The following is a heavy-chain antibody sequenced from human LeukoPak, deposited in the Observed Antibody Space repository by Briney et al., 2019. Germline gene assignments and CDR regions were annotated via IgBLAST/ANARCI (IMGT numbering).Heavy chain of an antibody. CDR3: ARDKSSSWYGGVDH. Sequence: ASVEVSCKASGYTFTGYYIHWVRQAPGQGLEWMGWIDPNSGGTDYAQKCQGRVTVTRDTSISTAYMELSRLRSDDTAVYYCARDKSSSWYGGVDHWGQGTLVTVYS. CDR2: IDPNSGGT. D-gene: IGHD6-13*01. J-gene: IGHJ4*02. CDR1: GYTFTGYY. V-gene: IGHV1-2*02.